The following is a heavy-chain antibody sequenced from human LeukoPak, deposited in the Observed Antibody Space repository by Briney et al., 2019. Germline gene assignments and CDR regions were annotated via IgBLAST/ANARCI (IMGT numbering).Heavy chain of an antibody. CDR3: ARPRSDYDFFDY. Sequence: SETLSLTCAVYGGSFSGYYWSWIRQPPGKGLEWIGEINHSGSTNYNPSLKSRVTISVDTSKNQFSLKLSSVTAADTAVYYCARPRSDYDFFDYWGQGTLVTVSS. D-gene: IGHD3-3*01. CDR2: INHSGST. J-gene: IGHJ4*02. CDR1: GGSFSGYY. V-gene: IGHV4-34*01.